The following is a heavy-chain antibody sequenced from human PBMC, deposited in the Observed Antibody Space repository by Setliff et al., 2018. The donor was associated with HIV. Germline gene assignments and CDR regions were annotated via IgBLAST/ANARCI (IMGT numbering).Heavy chain of an antibody. CDR2: IYHSGST. D-gene: IGHD6-13*01. CDR3: ARSRGPWDSSHEPGSSWFDY. J-gene: IGHJ4*02. V-gene: IGHV4-38-2*01. Sequence: NPSETLSLTCGVSSYSISGGYYWGWIRQPPGKGLEWIGNIYHSGSTYYNPSLKSRVTISVDTSKNQFSLKLRSVTAADTAVYYCARSRGPWDSSHEPGSSWFDYWGQGTLVTVSS. CDR1: SYSISGGYY.